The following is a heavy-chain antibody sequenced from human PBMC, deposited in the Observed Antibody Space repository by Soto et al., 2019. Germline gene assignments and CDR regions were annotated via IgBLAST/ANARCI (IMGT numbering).Heavy chain of an antibody. D-gene: IGHD2-2*01. CDR2: ISYDGSNK. CDR3: ARDEAPAAIGWFDP. CDR1: GFTFSSYV. V-gene: IGHV3-30-3*01. J-gene: IGHJ5*02. Sequence: GGSLRLSCAASGFTFSSYVMHWVRQAPGKGLEWVAFISYDGSNKYYADSVKGRFTISRDHSKNTVYLQMNSLRAEDTAVYYCARDEAPAAIGWFDPWGQGTLVTVSS.